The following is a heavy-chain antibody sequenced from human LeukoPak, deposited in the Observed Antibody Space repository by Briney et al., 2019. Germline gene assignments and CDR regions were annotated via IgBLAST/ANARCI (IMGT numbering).Heavy chain of an antibody. Sequence: ASVEVSCTASGYTFTAYYMHWVRQAPGQGLEWMGWINPNSGTTNYAQKFQDWVTMTRDTSISTAYLELTRLKSDDTAVYYCARYSWDAFDIWGQGTMVTVSS. D-gene: IGHD2-21*01. CDR3: ARYSWDAFDI. V-gene: IGHV1-2*04. CDR2: INPNSGTT. CDR1: GYTFTAYY. J-gene: IGHJ3*02.